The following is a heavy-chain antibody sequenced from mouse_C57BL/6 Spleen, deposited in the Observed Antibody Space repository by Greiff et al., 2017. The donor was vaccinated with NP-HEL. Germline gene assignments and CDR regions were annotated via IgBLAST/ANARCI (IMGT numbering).Heavy chain of an antibody. CDR1: GYAFSSSW. D-gene: IGHD2-2*01. Sequence: QVQLQQSGAELVKPGASVKISCKASGYAFSSSWMNWVKQRPGKGLEWIGRIYPGDGDTNYNGKFKGKATLTADKSSSTAYMQLSSLTSEDSAVYFCAREGYSQGCMDDWGQGTTVTVSS. CDR2: IYPGDGDT. J-gene: IGHJ4*01. CDR3: AREGYSQGCMDD. V-gene: IGHV1-82*01.